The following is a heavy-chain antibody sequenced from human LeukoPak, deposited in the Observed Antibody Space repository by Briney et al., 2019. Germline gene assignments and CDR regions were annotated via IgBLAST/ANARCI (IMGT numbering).Heavy chain of an antibody. CDR2: IYHSGST. V-gene: IGHV4-38-2*01. J-gene: IGHJ4*02. Sequence: PSETLSLTCAVSGYSISSGYYWGWIRQPPGKGLEWIGSIYHSGSTYYNPSLKSRVTISVDTSKNQFSLKLNSVTAADTAVYYCARRAVGGYFDYWGQGTLVTVSS. D-gene: IGHD2-15*01. CDR3: ARRAVGGYFDY. CDR1: GYSISSGYY.